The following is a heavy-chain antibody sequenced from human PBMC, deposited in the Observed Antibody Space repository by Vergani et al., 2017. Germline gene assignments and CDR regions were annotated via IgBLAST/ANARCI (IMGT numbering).Heavy chain of an antibody. CDR3: ARGRCPITIVGVALYYFDC. Sequence: QVQLQQWGAGLLKPSETLSLTCAVYGGSFSGYYWSWIRQPPGKGLEWIGEINHSGSTNYNPSVKSRGTISVDQTKNQFSLKRSSVTAADTAVYYCARGRCPITIVGVALYYFDCWGEGTLVTVSS. V-gene: IGHV4-34*01. CDR2: INHSGST. D-gene: IGHD3-3*01. CDR1: GGSFSGYY. J-gene: IGHJ4*02.